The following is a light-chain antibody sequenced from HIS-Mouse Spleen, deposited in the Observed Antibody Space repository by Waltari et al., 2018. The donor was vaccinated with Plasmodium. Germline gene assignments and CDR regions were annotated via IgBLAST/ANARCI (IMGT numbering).Light chain of an antibody. CDR2: GAS. CDR3: QQYNNWSFT. Sequence: EIVMTQSPATLSVSPGERATLSCRASQSVSIHVAWYQQNPGQAPRLLIHGASTRATGIPARFSGSGSGTEFTLTISSLQSEDFAVYYCQQYNNWSFTFGPGTKVDIK. J-gene: IGKJ3*01. V-gene: IGKV3-15*01. CDR1: QSVSIH.